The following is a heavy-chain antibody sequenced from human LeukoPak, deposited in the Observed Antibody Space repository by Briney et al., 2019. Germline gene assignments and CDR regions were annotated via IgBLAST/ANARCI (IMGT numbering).Heavy chain of an antibody. CDR1: GFTFSSFS. CDR3: ARVNSAVAFDY. D-gene: IGHD6-19*01. Sequence: GGSLRLSCAASGFTFSSFSMNWVRQAPGKGLEWVSTLSTSGAATYYADSVKGRFTISRDNSKNTLHLQMNSLRAEDTAVYYCARVNSAVAFDYWGQGTLVTVSS. J-gene: IGHJ4*02. V-gene: IGHV3-23*01. CDR2: LSTSGAAT.